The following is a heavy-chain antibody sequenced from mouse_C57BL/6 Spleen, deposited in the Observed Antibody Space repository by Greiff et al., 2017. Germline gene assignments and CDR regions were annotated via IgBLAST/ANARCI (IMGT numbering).Heavy chain of an antibody. CDR3: ARPGDYYGGSWFAY. V-gene: IGHV1-62-2*01. J-gene: IGHJ3*01. Sequence: QVQLQQSGAELVKPGASVKLSCKASGYTFTESTIHWVKQRSGQGLEWIGWFYPGSGSRKYNEKFKDKATLTADKSSSTVYMVLSRLTSEDYAGYFCARPGDYYGGSWFAYWGQGTLVTVSA. CDR2: FYPGSGSR. D-gene: IGHD1-1*01. CDR1: GYTFTEST.